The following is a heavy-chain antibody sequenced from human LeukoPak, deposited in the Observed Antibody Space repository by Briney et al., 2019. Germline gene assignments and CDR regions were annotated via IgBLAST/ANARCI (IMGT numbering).Heavy chain of an antibody. CDR2: IYTSGST. D-gene: IGHD6-13*01. CDR3: ARGTDSSSRNWFDP. J-gene: IGHJ5*02. V-gene: IGHV4-4*07. Sequence: PSETLSLTCTVSGGSISSYYRSWIRQPAGKGLEWIGRIYTSGSTNYNPSLKSRVTMSVDTSKNQFSLKLSSVTVADTAMYYCARGTDSSSRNWFDPWGQGTLVTVSS. CDR1: GGSISSYY.